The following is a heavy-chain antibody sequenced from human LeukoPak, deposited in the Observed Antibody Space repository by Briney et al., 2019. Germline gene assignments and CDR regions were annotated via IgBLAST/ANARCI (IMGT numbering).Heavy chain of an antibody. V-gene: IGHV3-66*02. J-gene: IGHJ4*02. CDR2: IYSGGST. CDR1: GFTVSSNY. CDR3: ARSESDSSGYSAYYFDY. Sequence: GGSLRLSCAASGFTVSSNYMSWVRQAPGRGLEWVSVIYSGGSTYYADSVKGRFTISRDNSKNTLYLQMNSLRAEDTAVYYCARSESDSSGYSAYYFDYWGQGTLVTVSS. D-gene: IGHD3-22*01.